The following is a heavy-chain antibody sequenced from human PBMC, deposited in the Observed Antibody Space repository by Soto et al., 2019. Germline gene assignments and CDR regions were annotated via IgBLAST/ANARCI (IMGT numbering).Heavy chain of an antibody. Sequence: EVQLVESGGGLVQPGGSLRLSCAASGFTFSDHYMDWVRQAPGKGLEWVGRTRNKANSYTTEYAASVKGRFTISRDDSKTSLYLQMNSLKTEDTAVYYCARPTYYDAFDIWGQGTMVTVSS. CDR3: ARPTYYDAFDI. D-gene: IGHD3-10*01. CDR1: GFTFSDHY. J-gene: IGHJ3*02. V-gene: IGHV3-72*01. CDR2: TRNKANSYTT.